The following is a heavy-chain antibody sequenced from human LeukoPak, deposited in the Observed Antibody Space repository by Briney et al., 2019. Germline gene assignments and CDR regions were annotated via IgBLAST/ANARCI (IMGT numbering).Heavy chain of an antibody. J-gene: IGHJ4*02. D-gene: IGHD5-18*01. CDR2: ISGSGGST. CDR1: GFTFSSYA. CDR3: AKDPEGGYSYGYSFDY. Sequence: PGASLRLSCAASGFTFSSYAMSWVRHAPGKGLEWVSAISGSGGSTYYADSVKGRFTISRDNSKNTLYLQMNSLRAEDTAVYYCAKDPEGGYSYGYSFDYWGQGTLVTVSS. V-gene: IGHV3-23*01.